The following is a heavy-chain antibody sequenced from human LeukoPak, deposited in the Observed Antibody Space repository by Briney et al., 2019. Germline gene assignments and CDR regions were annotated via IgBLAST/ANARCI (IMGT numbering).Heavy chain of an antibody. D-gene: IGHD3-16*01. CDR3: ARDMITFGGALFDY. CDR1: GYTFTSYY. Sequence: ASVKVSCKASGYTFTSYYMHWVRQAPGQGLEWMGIINPSGGSTSYAQKFQGRVTMTTDTSTSTAYMELRSLRSDDTAVYYCARDMITFGGALFDYWGQGTLVTVSS. J-gene: IGHJ4*02. CDR2: INPSGGST. V-gene: IGHV1-46*01.